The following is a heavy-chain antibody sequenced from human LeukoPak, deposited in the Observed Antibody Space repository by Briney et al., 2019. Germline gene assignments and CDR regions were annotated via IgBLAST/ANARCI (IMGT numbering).Heavy chain of an antibody. D-gene: IGHD3-3*01. CDR1: GFTFSSYS. CDR3: AREAYYDFWSGYSPSDY. CDR2: ISSSSSTI. V-gene: IGHV3-48*01. J-gene: IGHJ4*02. Sequence: PGGSLRLSCAASGFTFSSYSMNWVRQAPWKGLEWVSYISSSSSTIYYADSVKGRFTISRDNAKNSLYLQMNSLRAEDTAVYYCAREAYYDFWSGYSPSDYWGQGTLVTVSS.